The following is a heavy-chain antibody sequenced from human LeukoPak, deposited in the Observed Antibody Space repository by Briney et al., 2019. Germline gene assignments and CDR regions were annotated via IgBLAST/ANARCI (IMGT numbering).Heavy chain of an antibody. Sequence: GGSLRLSCAASGFTFSSYAMSWVRQAPGKGLEWVSAIIGSGGSTYYADSVKGRFTISRDNSKNTLYLQMNSLRAEDTAVYYCAKRAIVVVKGHGAFDIWGQGTTVTVSS. D-gene: IGHD3-22*01. J-gene: IGHJ3*02. CDR1: GFTFSSYA. CDR2: IIGSGGST. V-gene: IGHV3-23*01. CDR3: AKRAIVVVKGHGAFDI.